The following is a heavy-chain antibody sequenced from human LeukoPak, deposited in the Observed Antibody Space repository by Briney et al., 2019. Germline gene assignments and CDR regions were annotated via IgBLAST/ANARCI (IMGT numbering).Heavy chain of an antibody. Sequence: KPSDTLTLTCAVYGGFFSGYYWSWLRQPPGKGLEWLGENNDFESTNYNRPLKSRVTISVDKSKNQFSLTIRYFTAPSTAVYFFSSVDTAVVTRRLSIGGQGTRVTVSS. J-gene: IGHJ3*02. D-gene: IGHD5-18*01. CDR1: GGFFSGYY. CDR3: SSVDTAVVTRRLSI. CDR2: NNDFEST. V-gene: IGHV4-34*01.